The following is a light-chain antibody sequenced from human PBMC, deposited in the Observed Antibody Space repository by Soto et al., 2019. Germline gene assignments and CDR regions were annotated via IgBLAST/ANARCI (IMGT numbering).Light chain of an antibody. CDR2: GAS. CDR3: QQYNNWPRT. V-gene: IGKV3-15*01. J-gene: IGKJ1*01. CDR1: QSVSSN. Sequence: EIVMTQSPATLSVSPGERATLSCRASQSVSSNLAWYQQKPGQAPRLLIYGASTRATGIPARFSGSGSGTEFTLTISSLQSEDFAVYYSQQYNNWPRTFGQGTTLEIK.